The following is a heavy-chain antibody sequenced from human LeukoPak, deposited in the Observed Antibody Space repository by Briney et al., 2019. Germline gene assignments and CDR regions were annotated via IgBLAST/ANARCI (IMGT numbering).Heavy chain of an antibody. J-gene: IGHJ4*02. CDR3: ACPGYYDSSGYQLDY. Sequence: GASVKVSCKASGYTFTGYYMHWVRQAPGQGLEWMGWINPNSGGTNYAQKFQGRVTMTRDTSISTAYMELSRLRSDDTAVYYCACPGYYDSSGYQLDYWGQGTLVTVSS. V-gene: IGHV1-2*02. CDR2: INPNSGGT. D-gene: IGHD3-22*01. CDR1: GYTFTGYY.